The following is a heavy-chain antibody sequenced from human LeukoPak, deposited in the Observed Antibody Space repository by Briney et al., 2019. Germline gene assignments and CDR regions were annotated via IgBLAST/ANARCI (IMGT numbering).Heavy chain of an antibody. J-gene: IGHJ4*02. CDR3: GPGWAAVDAR. Sequence: SETLSLTWPLDGGSFSNYFWLWIRQLPGNGLKWNGEINHSGNTNYNPSLKSRVTISIDTANNQFSLKLTSVTAADTAVYYCGPGWAAVDARWGQGTLVAVSS. V-gene: IGHV4-34*01. CDR1: GGSFSNYF. D-gene: IGHD1-14*01. CDR2: INHSGNT.